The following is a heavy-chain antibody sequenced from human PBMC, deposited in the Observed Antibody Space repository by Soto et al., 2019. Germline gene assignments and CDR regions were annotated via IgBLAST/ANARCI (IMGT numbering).Heavy chain of an antibody. V-gene: IGHV3-33*01. CDR2: IWYDGSNK. J-gene: IGHJ6*02. CDR3: ARGRKQYDYGMDV. D-gene: IGHD6-13*01. Sequence: GGSLRLCCAASGFTVRSYGMHGVRQAPGKGLEWVAVIWYDGSNKYYADSVKGRFTISRDNSKNTLYLQMNSLRAEDTAVYYCARGRKQYDYGMDVWGQGTTVTAP. CDR1: GFTVRSYG.